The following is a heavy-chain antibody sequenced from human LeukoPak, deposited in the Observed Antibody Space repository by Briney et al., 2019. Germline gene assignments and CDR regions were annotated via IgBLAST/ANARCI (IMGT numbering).Heavy chain of an antibody. V-gene: IGHV3-9*01. CDR3: AKGRMGGWLYFDY. J-gene: IGHJ4*02. CDR2: ITWNSGDR. D-gene: IGHD6-19*01. Sequence: GRFLRLSYAASGFTFNDYTMHWVRQAPGKGLEWVSGITWNSGDRDYADSVKGRFTISRDNAKDSLYLQMNSLRPEDTALYFCAKGRMGGWLYFDYWGQGIVVTVSS. CDR1: GFTFNDYT.